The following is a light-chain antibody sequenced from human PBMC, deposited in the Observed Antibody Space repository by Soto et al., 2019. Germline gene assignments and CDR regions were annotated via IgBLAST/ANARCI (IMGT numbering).Light chain of an antibody. Sequence: DIVLTQSPATLSLSPGERATLSCSASQSISNSLACYQQKPGQAPRLIVNDAFNRATGIPARFSGSGSGSDFTLTISRLEPEDFAVYYCQQYGSSPRTFGQGTKVDIK. J-gene: IGKJ1*01. CDR1: QSISNS. CDR2: DAF. CDR3: QQYGSSPRT. V-gene: IGKV3-20*01.